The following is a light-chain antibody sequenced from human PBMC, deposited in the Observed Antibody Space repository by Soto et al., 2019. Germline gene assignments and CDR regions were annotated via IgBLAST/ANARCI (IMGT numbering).Light chain of an antibody. J-gene: IGKJ2*03. Sequence: DFQMTQSPSSVSASIGGTVTITCRASQDINVYLNWYQQKPGEVPKLLIYSASTLPSGVPSRFTGSGSETDFTLNIRSLQPEDFATYYCQHGYVAPYSFGQGTKVDI. V-gene: IGKV1-39*01. CDR3: QHGYVAPYS. CDR2: SAS. CDR1: QDINVY.